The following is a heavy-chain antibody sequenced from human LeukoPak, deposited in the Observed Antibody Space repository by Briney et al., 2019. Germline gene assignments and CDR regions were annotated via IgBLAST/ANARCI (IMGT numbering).Heavy chain of an antibody. CDR1: GFTFSSYW. CDR3: ARVRRYYDSSGSGSYYFDY. D-gene: IGHD3-22*01. J-gene: IGHJ4*02. V-gene: IGHV3-7*01. CDR2: IKQDGSEK. Sequence: GGSLRLSCAASGFTFSSYWMSWVRQAPGKGLEWVANIKQDGSEKYYVDSVKGRFTISRDNAKNSLYLQMNSLRAEDTAVYYCARVRRYYDSSGSGSYYFDYWGQGTLVTVSS.